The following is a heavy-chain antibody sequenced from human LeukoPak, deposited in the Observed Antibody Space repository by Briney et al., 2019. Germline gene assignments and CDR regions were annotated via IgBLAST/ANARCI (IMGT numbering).Heavy chain of an antibody. CDR2: IKSDGST. CDR1: GFTFSSYW. Sequence: GGSLRLSCAASGFTFSSYWMHWVRQAPGKGLVWVSRIKSDGSTNYADSVKGRFTISRDNAKNTLYLETNSLTAEDTALYHCTRSGYSNGYDYWGQGTLVTVSS. V-gene: IGHV3-74*01. CDR3: TRSGYSNGYDY. J-gene: IGHJ4*02. D-gene: IGHD2-15*01.